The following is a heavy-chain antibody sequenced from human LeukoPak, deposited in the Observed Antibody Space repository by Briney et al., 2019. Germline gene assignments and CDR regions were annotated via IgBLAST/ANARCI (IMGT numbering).Heavy chain of an antibody. CDR1: GYTFTTFG. CDR2: ISPYNGNT. Sequence: GASVTVSCKASGYTFTTFGISWVRQAPGQGLEWMGWISPYNGNTNYAEKVRGRVTMTTDTYTRTVFMELGSLTSDDTAVYYCARELSYYGSGNYYQGRGYYFDYWGQGTLLTVSS. V-gene: IGHV1-18*01. D-gene: IGHD3-10*01. CDR3: ARELSYYGSGNYYQGRGYYFDY. J-gene: IGHJ4*02.